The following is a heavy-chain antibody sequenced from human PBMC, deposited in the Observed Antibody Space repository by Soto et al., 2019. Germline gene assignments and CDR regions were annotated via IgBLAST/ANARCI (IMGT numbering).Heavy chain of an antibody. D-gene: IGHD6-13*01. CDR2: ISYDGSNK. CDR1: GYTFSTYG. V-gene: IGHV3-30*18. Sequence: QVKLVESGGGVVQPGRSLRLSCAASGYTFSTYGMHWVRQAPGKGLEWVAVISYDGSNKYYADSVKGRFTISRDNSKNTLYLQVNSLRAEDTAVYYCAKEMQQLAFDYWGQGTLVTVSS. J-gene: IGHJ4*02. CDR3: AKEMQQLAFDY.